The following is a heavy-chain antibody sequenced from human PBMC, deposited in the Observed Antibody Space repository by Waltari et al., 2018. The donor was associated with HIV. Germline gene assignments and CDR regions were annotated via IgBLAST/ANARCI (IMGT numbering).Heavy chain of an antibody. CDR1: GYIFMNFD. D-gene: IGHD3-22*01. Sequence: QVHLVQSGPEVKRPGASVKISCQGYGYIFMNFDVNWVRQAAGQGPEWLGWMNPNSGNTASPYIFEERVTMTRDVSTDTAYMEMSGLTPEDTAIYYCARNSSAKGNRYFYYGLDVWGQGTPVTV. J-gene: IGHJ6*02. CDR3: ARNSSAKGNRYFYYGLDV. V-gene: IGHV1-8*02. CDR2: MNPNSGNT.